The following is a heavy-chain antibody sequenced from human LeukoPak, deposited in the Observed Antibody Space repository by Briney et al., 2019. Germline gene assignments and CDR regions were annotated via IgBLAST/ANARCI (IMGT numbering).Heavy chain of an antibody. J-gene: IGHJ4*02. V-gene: IGHV3-53*01. CDR1: GFTVSSNY. D-gene: IGHD3-16*02. CDR3: ARLYDYVWGSYRYCYFDY. CDR2: IYSGGST. Sequence: GGSLRLSCAASGFTVSSNYMSWVRQAPGKGLEWVSVIYSGGSTYYSDSVKGRFTISRDNSKNPLYLQINSLRAEDTAVYYCARLYDYVWGSYRYCYFDYWGQGTLVTVSS.